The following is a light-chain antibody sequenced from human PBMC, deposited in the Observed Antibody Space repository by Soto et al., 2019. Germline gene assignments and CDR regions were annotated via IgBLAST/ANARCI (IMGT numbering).Light chain of an antibody. J-gene: IGKJ1*01. CDR3: QQYGASPWT. CDR2: GAS. Sequence: EIVLTQSPGTLSLSPGERATLSCRASQSVSSTYLGWFQQKPGQAPRLLIHGASSRATGIPDRFSGSGSGTDFTLTISRLEPEGFAVYYCQQYGASPWTFGQGTKVDIK. V-gene: IGKV3-20*01. CDR1: QSVSSTY.